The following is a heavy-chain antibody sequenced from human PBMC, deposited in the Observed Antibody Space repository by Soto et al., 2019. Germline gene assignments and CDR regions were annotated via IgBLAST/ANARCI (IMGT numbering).Heavy chain of an antibody. D-gene: IGHD4-17*01. CDR3: ARYPTLTDYFFHGMDV. CDR2: IYPGDSDT. J-gene: IGHJ6*02. V-gene: IGHV5-51*01. Sequence: GESLKISCKGSGYSFTNYWIGWVRQMPGKGLEWMGIIYPGDSDTRYSPSVQGQVTISADRSISTAYLQWSSLKASDTGMYYCARYPTLTDYFFHGMDVWGQGTTVTVSS. CDR1: GYSFTNYW.